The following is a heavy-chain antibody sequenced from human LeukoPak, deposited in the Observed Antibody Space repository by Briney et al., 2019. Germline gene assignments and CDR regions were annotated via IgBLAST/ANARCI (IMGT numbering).Heavy chain of an antibody. CDR1: GFTFRSYW. D-gene: IGHD3/OR15-3a*01. J-gene: IGHJ3*02. CDR2: INQDGSEK. V-gene: IGHV3-7*01. Sequence: PGGSLRLSCAASGFTFRSYWMSWVRQAPGKGLEWVANINQDGSEKNYVDSVKGRFTISRDKSKNTLYLQMNSLRAEDTAVYYCARDMDGLNAFDIWGQGTMVTVSS. CDR3: ARDMDGLNAFDI.